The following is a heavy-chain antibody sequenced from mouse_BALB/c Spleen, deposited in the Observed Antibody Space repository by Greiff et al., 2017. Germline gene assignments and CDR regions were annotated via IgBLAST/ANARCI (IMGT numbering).Heavy chain of an antibody. CDR1: GFTFSSYA. J-gene: IGHJ3*01. D-gene: IGHD1-1*01. CDR2: ISSGGST. Sequence: EVQLVESGGGLVKPGGSLKLSCAASGFTFSSYAMSWVRQTPEKRLEWVASISSGGSTYYPDSVKGRFTISRDNARNILYLQMSSLRSEDTAMYYGARGGYYGSSYGFAYWGQGTLVTVSA. CDR3: ARGGYYGSSYGFAY. V-gene: IGHV5-6-5*01.